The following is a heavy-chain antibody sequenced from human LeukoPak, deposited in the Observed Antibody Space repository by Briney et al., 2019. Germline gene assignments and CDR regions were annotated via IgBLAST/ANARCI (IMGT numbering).Heavy chain of an antibody. CDR3: AKDAFVSGWYYFDY. V-gene: IGHV3-23*01. CDR1: GFTFTSYA. J-gene: IGHJ4*02. D-gene: IGHD6-19*01. CDR2: ISGSGDST. Sequence: GGSLRLSCAASGFTFTSYAMNWVRQVPVKGLEWVSGISGSGDSTNYADSVKGRFTISRDNSENTLYLQMNSLRAEDTAVYYCAKDAFVSGWYYFDYWGQGLLVTVSS.